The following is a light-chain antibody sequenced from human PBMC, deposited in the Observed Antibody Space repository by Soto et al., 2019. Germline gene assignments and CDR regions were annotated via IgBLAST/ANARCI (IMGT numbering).Light chain of an antibody. CDR2: GNT. CDR1: SSNIGAGSD. Sequence: SVLTQPPSISWAPGQRVTISCTGSSSNIGAGSDVHWYHQLPGTAPKLLIYGNTNRPSGVPDRFSGSKSGTSASLAIAGLQTEDEGDYYCQTYDSSLSGLYVFGTGTKVTVL. V-gene: IGLV1-40*01. CDR3: QTYDSSLSGLYV. J-gene: IGLJ1*01.